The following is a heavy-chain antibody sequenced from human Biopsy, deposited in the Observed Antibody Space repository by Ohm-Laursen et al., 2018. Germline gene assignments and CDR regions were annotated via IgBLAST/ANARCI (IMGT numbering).Heavy chain of an antibody. CDR3: ARGRRTSGWPYFAN. V-gene: IGHV4-61*01. CDR1: GDSLSSGPDN. CDR2: IYSGANT. D-gene: IGHD6-19*01. Sequence: SETLSLTCTVSGDSLSSGPDNWSWIRQPPGQGLDYIGFIYSGANTNYNPSLQNRATMSVDTSKNQFSLKLSSVIAADTAVYYCARGRRTSGWPYFANWGQGTLVIVSS. J-gene: IGHJ4*02.